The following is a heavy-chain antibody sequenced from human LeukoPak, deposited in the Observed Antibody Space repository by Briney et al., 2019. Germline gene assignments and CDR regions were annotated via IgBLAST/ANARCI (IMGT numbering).Heavy chain of an antibody. CDR1: GFTFSSYS. Sequence: RGSLRLSCAASGFTFSSYSMNWVGQAPGKGLEWVSSISSSSSYIYYADSVKGRFTISRDNAKSSLYLQMNSLRAEDTAVYYCAREGRGGNYYDSSGHYYYYGMDVWGQGTTVTVSS. J-gene: IGHJ6*02. D-gene: IGHD3-22*01. CDR2: ISSSSSYI. V-gene: IGHV3-21*01. CDR3: AREGRGGNYYDSSGHYYYYGMDV.